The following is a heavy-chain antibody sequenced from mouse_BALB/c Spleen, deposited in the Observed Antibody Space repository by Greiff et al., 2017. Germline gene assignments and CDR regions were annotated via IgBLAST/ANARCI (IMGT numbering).Heavy chain of an antibody. CDR3: ARQGRYDGYYYAMDY. CDR2: ISSGGSYT. Sequence: DVMLVESGGDLVKPGGSLKLSCAASGFTFSSYGMSWVRQTPDKRLEWVATISSGGSYTYYPDSVKGRFTISRDNAKNTLYLQMSSLKSEDTAMYYCARQGRYDGYYYAMDYWGQGTSVTVSS. V-gene: IGHV5-6*02. J-gene: IGHJ4*01. D-gene: IGHD2-14*01. CDR1: GFTFSSYG.